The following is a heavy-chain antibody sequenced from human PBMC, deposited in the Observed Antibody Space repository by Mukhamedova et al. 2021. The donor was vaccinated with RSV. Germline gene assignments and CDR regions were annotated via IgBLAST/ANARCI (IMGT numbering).Heavy chain of an antibody. CDR3: TTGPFMVRGVLRDY. D-gene: IGHD3-10*01. Sequence: KTDGGTTDYAAPVKGRFTISRDDSKNTLYLQMNSLKTEDTAVYYCTTGPFMVRGVLRDYWGQGPLVTVSS. CDR2: KTDGGTT. V-gene: IGHV3-15*01. J-gene: IGHJ4*02.